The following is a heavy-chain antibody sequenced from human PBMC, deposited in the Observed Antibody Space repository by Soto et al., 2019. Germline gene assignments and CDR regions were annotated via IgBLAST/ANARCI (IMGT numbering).Heavy chain of an antibody. Sequence: SETLSLTCTVSGGSISSYYWSWIRQPPGKGLEWIGYIYYSGSTNYNPSLKSRVTISVDTSKNQFSLKLSSVTAADTAVYYCARDLVGAAGAPCGQRTLVTVSS. D-gene: IGHD1-26*01. CDR1: GGSISSYY. CDR2: IYYSGST. CDR3: ARDLVGAAGAP. J-gene: IGHJ5*02. V-gene: IGHV4-59*01.